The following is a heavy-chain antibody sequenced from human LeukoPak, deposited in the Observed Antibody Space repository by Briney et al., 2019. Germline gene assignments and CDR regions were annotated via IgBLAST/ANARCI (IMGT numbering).Heavy chain of an antibody. CDR3: ARVRTGDYGDYDY. CDR2: INPSGGST. V-gene: IGHV1-46*01. CDR1: GYTFTGYY. J-gene: IGHJ4*02. Sequence: ASVKVSCKASGYTFTGYYMHWVRQAPGQGLEWMGIINPSGGSTSYAQRFQGRVTMTRDTSTSTVYMELSSLRSEDTAVYYCARVRTGDYGDYDYWGQGTLVTVSS. D-gene: IGHD4-17*01.